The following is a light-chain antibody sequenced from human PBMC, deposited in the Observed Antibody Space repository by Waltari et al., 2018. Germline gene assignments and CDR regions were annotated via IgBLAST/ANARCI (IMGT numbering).Light chain of an antibody. V-gene: IGKV3-20*01. CDR3: QPYVRFPAT. CDR2: AAS. J-gene: IGKJ1*01. CDR1: QSVSRT. Sequence: EIVLAQSPGTLSLAPGERATLSCRASQSVSRTLAWYQPKPGQDPSLRTYAASTRATGIPDRFRVSGYGTDFSLTTCRLEPEDLAVYYCQPYVRFPATFGQGTKVEIK.